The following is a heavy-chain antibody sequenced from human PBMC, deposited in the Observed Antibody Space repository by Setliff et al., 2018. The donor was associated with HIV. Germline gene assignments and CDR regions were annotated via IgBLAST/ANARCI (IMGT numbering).Heavy chain of an antibody. CDR2: IYSSGSA. D-gene: IGHD3-22*01. J-gene: IGHJ5*02. Sequence: SETLSLTCSVSAGSISNGRYYWSWIRQPAGKGLEWIGHIYSSGSANYNLSLKSRVTISKDTSKNQVHLNMSSVTAADSAIYYCARRGGSGFYYWFDPWGQGTLVTVSS. V-gene: IGHV4-61*09. CDR3: ARRGGSGFYYWFDP. CDR1: AGSISNGRYY.